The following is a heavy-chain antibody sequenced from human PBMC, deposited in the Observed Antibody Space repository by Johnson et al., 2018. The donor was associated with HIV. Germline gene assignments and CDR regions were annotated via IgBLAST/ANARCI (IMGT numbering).Heavy chain of an antibody. CDR3: ARGMYYNFWSGYGIRWDAFDI. V-gene: IGHV3-13*01. CDR1: GFTFSRYD. CDR2: LGTAGDT. Sequence: VQLAESGGGLVQPGGSLSLSCAASGFTFSRYDMHWVRQAPGKGLEWVSALGTAGDTYYPGSVKGRFTISRQDAKSSLYLQMNSLRAGDTAVYYCARGMYYNFWSGYGIRWDAFDIWGQGTMVTVSS. J-gene: IGHJ3*02. D-gene: IGHD3-3*01.